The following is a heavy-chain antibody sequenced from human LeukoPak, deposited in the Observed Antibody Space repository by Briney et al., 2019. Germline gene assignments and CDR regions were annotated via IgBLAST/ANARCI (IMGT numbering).Heavy chain of an antibody. D-gene: IGHD3-3*01. CDR1: GGSIGSYY. J-gene: IGHJ4*02. CDR3: ARAPWGRSDFWSGHPYYFDY. V-gene: IGHV4-59*01. CDR2: IYYSGST. Sequence: SETLSLTCTVSGGSIGSYYWSWIRQPPGKGLEWIGYIYYSGSTNHNPSLKSRVTISVDTSKNQFSLKLSSVTAADTAVYYCARAPWGRSDFWSGHPYYFDYWGQGTLVTVTS.